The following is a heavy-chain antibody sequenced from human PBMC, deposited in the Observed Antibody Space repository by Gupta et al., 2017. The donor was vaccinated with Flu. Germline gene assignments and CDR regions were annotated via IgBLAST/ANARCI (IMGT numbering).Heavy chain of an antibody. CDR2: ISDTGYST. V-gene: IGHV3-23*01. J-gene: IGHJ3*02. D-gene: IGHD3-22*01. CDR1: AFTFSHYA. CDR3: TKVDVSNWIDSFDR. Sequence: EVQLLESGGGLIQPGGSLRLSCAASAFTFSHYAMTWVRQAPGKGLEWVSTISDTGYSTFYADSVRGRFTITRDNSNDTVNLQMNSLRAEDTAVYYCTKVDVSNWIDSFDRWGQGTMVTVSS.